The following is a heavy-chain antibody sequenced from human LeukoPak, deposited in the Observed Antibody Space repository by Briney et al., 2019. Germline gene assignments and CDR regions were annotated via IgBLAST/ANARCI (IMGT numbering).Heavy chain of an antibody. V-gene: IGHV1-2*02. CDR3: ARSSGTYPDFDS. J-gene: IGHJ4*02. Sequence: ASVKVSCKASGYTFTAYYMHCVRQAPGQGLEWMGWINPDSGGTNYAQKFQGRVTMTRDTSINTAYMELSRLSSDDTAVYYCARSSGTYPDFDSWGQGTLVTVSS. CDR1: GYTFTAYY. CDR2: INPDSGGT. D-gene: IGHD1-1*01.